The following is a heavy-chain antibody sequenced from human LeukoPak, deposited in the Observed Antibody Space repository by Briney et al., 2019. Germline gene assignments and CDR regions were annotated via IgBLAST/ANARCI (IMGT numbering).Heavy chain of an antibody. J-gene: IGHJ5*02. CDR1: GFTFNAYA. CDR2: VSYDGSKT. D-gene: IGHD3-3*01. CDR3: ARDWGDLLAFGP. Sequence: GGSLRLSCVASGFTFNAYAMHWVRQSPGKGLEWVAVVSYDGSKTNYADSVRGRFTVSRDNSKNTVYLELQSLTTDDTAVFYCARDWGDLLAFGPWGQGTLVIVSS. V-gene: IGHV3-30*03.